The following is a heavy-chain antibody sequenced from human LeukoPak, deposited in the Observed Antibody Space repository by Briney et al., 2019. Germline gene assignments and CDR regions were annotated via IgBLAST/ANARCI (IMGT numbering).Heavy chain of an antibody. V-gene: IGHV4-59*01. J-gene: IGHJ4*02. CDR2: IYYSGRT. D-gene: IGHD6-19*01. CDR1: GGSISSYY. CDR3: ARYSSSGLEY. Sequence: PSETLSLTCTVSGGSISSYYWSWIRQPPGKGLEWIGHIYYSGRTSYNPSLKSRVTISVDTSKNQFSLKLSSVTAADTAVYYCARYSSSGLEYWGQGTLVTVSS.